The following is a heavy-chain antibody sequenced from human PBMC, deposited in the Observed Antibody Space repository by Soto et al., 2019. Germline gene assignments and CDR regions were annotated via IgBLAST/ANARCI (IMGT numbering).Heavy chain of an antibody. CDR2: IYPGDSDT. Sequence: XALKISWKGSGYSFTSYWIGWERPMPGKGLEWMGIIYPGDSDTRYSPSFQGQVTISAVKSIRTAYLKWSSLKASDTALYYCARLARFFDWLSSGYYYYMDGWGKGTTVTXSS. J-gene: IGHJ6*03. CDR1: GYSFTSYW. V-gene: IGHV5-51*01. D-gene: IGHD3-9*01. CDR3: ARLARFFDWLSSGYYYYMDG.